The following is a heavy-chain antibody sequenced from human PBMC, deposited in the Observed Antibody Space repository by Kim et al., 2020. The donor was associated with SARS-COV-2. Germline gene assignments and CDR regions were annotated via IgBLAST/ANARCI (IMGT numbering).Heavy chain of an antibody. Sequence: TANYAQKFQGRVTITADESTSTAYMELSSLRSEDTAVYYCAPLGDHLFYYWGQGTLVTVSS. CDR2: TA. V-gene: IGHV1-69*01. D-gene: IGHD2-21*02. J-gene: IGHJ4*02. CDR3: APLGDHLFYY.